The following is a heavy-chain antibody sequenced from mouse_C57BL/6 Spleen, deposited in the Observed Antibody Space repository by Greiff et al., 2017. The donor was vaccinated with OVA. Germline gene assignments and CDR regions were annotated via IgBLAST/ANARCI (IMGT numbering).Heavy chain of an antibody. CDR1: GYSFTDYN. CDR3: AREDYSNYYFDY. V-gene: IGHV1-39*01. D-gene: IGHD2-5*01. CDR2: INPNYGTT. J-gene: IGHJ2*01. Sequence: EVQVVESGPELVKPGASVKISCKASGYSFTDYNMNWVKQSNGKSLEWIGVINPNYGTTSYNQKFKGKATLTVDQSSSTAYMQLNSLTSEDSAVYYCAREDYSNYYFDYWGQGTTLTVSS.